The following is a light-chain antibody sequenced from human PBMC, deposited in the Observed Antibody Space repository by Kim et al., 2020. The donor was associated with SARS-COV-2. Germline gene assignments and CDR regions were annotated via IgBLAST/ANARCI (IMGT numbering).Light chain of an antibody. V-gene: IGKV2-28*01. CDR2: LGS. CDR1: QSLLHSNGYHC. Sequence: EIVMTQSPLSLPVTPGEPASISCRSSQSLLHSNGYHCLNLYVQKPGQSPQILIYLGSYRASGVPDRFSGSGSDTDFTLQISRVEVEDVGVYCCCQGVQSGTFCQGT. J-gene: IGKJ1*01. CDR3: CQGVQSGT.